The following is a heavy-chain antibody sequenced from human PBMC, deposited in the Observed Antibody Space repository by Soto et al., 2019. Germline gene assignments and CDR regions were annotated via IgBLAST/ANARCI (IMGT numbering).Heavy chain of an antibody. CDR3: ARAPNWNYVWWFDP. D-gene: IGHD1-7*01. Sequence: LTLTCTVSGFSLSNARMGVSWIRQPPGKALEWLAHIFSNDEKSYSTSLKSRLTISKDTSKSQVVLTMTNMDPVDTATYYCARAPNWNYVWWFDPWGQGTLVTVSS. J-gene: IGHJ5*02. CDR2: IFSNDEK. V-gene: IGHV2-26*01. CDR1: GFSLSNARMG.